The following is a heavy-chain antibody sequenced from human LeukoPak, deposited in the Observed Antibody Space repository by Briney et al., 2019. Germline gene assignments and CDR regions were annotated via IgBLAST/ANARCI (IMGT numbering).Heavy chain of an antibody. CDR2: IMSSGSTV. J-gene: IGHJ4*02. CDR1: GFTFSGHS. Sequence: PGGSLRLSCAASGFTFSGHSMNWVRQAPGKGLEWVSYIMSSGSTVYYTDSVKGRFTISRDNAKNSLYLQMNGLRAEDTAVYYCARGRGEEDSSGYYGGHYSFDFWGQGTLVTVSS. D-gene: IGHD3-22*01. CDR3: ARGRGEEDSSGYYGGHYSFDF. V-gene: IGHV3-48*01.